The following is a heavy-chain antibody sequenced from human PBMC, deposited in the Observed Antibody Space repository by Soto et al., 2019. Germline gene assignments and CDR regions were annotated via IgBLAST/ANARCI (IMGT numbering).Heavy chain of an antibody. V-gene: IGHV3-33*01. CDR3: VRGIPSQYSSTWLYWHFDL. CDR1: GFVYSQYA. Sequence: VQLVESGGGVVQPGRSLRLSCEASGFVYSQYAMHWVRQAPGKGPEWVALIWNDGSQKNYVDSVKGRFTISRDNSKNTLNLQMNSLRADDTAMYFCVRGIPSQYSSTWLYWHFDLWGPGTRVTVSS. CDR2: IWNDGSQK. J-gene: IGHJ2*01. D-gene: IGHD6-13*01.